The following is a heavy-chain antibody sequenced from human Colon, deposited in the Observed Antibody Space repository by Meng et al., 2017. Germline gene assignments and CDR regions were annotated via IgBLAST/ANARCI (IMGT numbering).Heavy chain of an antibody. J-gene: IGHJ5*02. CDR3: ARDHAPFDYGLSRPGLDP. D-gene: IGHD4/OR15-4a*01. V-gene: IGHV4-4*07. Sequence: VTLSSSLLFCSIVLGCPMTSHHWNWHRQPGGKRMDTGGRICASGCTSFNPPLKSRVTMSVDTPKTQFSLKLYSVTAADTAVYFCARDHAPFDYGLSRPGLDPWGQGTLVTVSS. CDR1: GCPMTSHH. CDR2: ICASGCT.